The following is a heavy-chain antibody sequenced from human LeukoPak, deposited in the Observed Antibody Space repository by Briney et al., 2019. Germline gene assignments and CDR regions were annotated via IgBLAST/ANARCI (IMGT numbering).Heavy chain of an antibody. V-gene: IGHV3-33*01. CDR3: ARDRSQHYFDY. CDR1: GFTFRNFG. CDR2: IYYDGSDK. J-gene: IGHJ4*02. D-gene: IGHD5-18*01. Sequence: GGSLRLSCVVSGFTFRNFGMHWVRQAPGKGLEWVAVIYYDGSDKYYVDSVKGRFAVSRDNSKNTLYLQMNNLRVENTAVYHCARDRSQHYFDYWGQGALVTVSS.